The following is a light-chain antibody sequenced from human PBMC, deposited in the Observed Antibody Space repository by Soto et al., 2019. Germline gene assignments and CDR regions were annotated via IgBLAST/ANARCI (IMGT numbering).Light chain of an antibody. CDR1: SSDVGGYNY. CDR3: SSYTSSSTRV. J-gene: IGLJ2*01. CDR2: DVS. V-gene: IGLV2-14*01. Sequence: QSALTQPGSVSGSPGQAITISCTGTSSDVGGYNYVSWYQQHPGKAPKLMIYDVSNRPSGVSNRFSGSKSGNTASLTISGLQAEHEADYYCSSYTSSSTRVFGGGTKLTVL.